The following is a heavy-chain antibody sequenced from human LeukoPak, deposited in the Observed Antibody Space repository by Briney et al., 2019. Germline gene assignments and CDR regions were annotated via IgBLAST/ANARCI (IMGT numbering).Heavy chain of an antibody. D-gene: IGHD3-3*01. V-gene: IGHV3-21*01. CDR1: GFTFSSYS. J-gene: IGHJ4*02. Sequence: PGGSLRLSCAASGFTFSSYSMNWVRQAPGKGLEWVSSISSSSSYIYYADSVKGRFTISRDNAKNTLFLQMNSLRAEDTAVYYCVRAERRGYDFWSGYYLPDYWGQGTLVTVSS. CDR3: VRAERRGYDFWSGYYLPDY. CDR2: ISSSSSYI.